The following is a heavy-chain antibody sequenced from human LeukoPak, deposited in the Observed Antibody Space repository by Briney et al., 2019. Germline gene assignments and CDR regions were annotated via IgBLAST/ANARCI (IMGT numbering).Heavy chain of an antibody. CDR1: GYTSTSYA. CDR3: ARVSDDSGWNFDY. CDR2: INAGNGNT. D-gene: IGHD6-19*01. J-gene: IGHJ4*02. Sequence: GASVKVSCKASGYTSTSYAMHWVRQAPGQRLEWMGWINAGNGNTKYSQKFQDRVTITRETSATTAYMELSSLTSEDTAVYYCARVSDDSGWNFDYWGQGTLVTVSS. V-gene: IGHV1-3*01.